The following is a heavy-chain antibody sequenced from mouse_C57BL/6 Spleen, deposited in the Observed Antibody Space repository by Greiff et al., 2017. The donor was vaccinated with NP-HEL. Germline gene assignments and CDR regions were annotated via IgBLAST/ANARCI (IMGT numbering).Heavy chain of an antibody. Sequence: EVKLMESGGDLVKPGGSLKLSCAASGFTFSSYGMSWVRQTPDKRLEWVATISSGGSYTYYPDSVKGRFTISRDNAKNTLYLQMSSLKSEDTAMYYCARILDSSGYPFAYWGQGTLVTVSA. V-gene: IGHV5-6*01. CDR1: GFTFSSYG. CDR2: ISSGGSYT. J-gene: IGHJ3*01. CDR3: ARILDSSGYPFAY. D-gene: IGHD3-2*02.